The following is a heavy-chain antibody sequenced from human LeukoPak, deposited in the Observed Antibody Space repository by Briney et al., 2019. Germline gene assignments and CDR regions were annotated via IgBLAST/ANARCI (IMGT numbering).Heavy chain of an antibody. J-gene: IGHJ4*02. CDR1: GHSFSTDW. V-gene: IGHV5-51*01. D-gene: IGHD1-7*01. CDR3: ASFRGELMDEFDF. Sequence: GDSLKISCKGSGHSFSTDWIAWVRQMPGKGLEWMGVIYAGDADTRYSASFQDQVTISADKSLNTAYLQWTKLKASYTSMYYCASFRGELMDEFDFWGQGTLVTVSS. CDR2: IYAGDADT.